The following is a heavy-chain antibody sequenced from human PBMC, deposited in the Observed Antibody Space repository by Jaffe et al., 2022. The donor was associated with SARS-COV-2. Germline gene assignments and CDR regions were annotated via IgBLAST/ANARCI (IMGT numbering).Heavy chain of an antibody. CDR1: GGSISSGSYY. V-gene: IGHV4-61*02. CDR2: IYTSGST. Sequence: QVQLQESGPGLVKPSQTLSLTCTVSGGSISSGSYYWSWIRQPAGKGLEWIGRIYTSGSTNYNPSLKSRVTISVDTSKNQFSLKLSSVTAADTAVYYCARDQRNYYDSSGPDILWGQGTLVTVSS. D-gene: IGHD3-22*01. J-gene: IGHJ4*02. CDR3: ARDQRNYYDSSGPDIL.